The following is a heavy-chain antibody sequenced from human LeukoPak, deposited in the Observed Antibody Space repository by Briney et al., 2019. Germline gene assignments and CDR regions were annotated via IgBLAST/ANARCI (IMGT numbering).Heavy chain of an antibody. CDR3: AREAYYDCSGSLDY. CDR2: IKSDESSA. D-gene: IGHD3-22*01. CDR1: GFTFSRYW. J-gene: IGHJ4*02. Sequence: PGGSLRLSCAASGFTFSRYWMHWVRQVPGKGLVWVSRIKSDESSASYADSVKGRFTISRDNSKNTLYLQMSSLRADDTAIYYCAREAYYDCSGSLDYWGQGTLVTVSS. V-gene: IGHV3-74*01.